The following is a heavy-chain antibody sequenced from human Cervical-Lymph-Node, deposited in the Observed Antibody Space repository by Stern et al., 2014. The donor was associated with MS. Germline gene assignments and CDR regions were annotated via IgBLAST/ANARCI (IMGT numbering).Heavy chain of an antibody. CDR3: TRVSSSAAWYRHAVYV. J-gene: IGHJ6*02. Sequence: QMQLVQSGAEVRKPGSSVKVSCKASGGALNTYAIHWVRLAPGKGLEWMGGFIPVLGTPGYAQKFKGRVTIAADESTSTDYMELSSLRSDDTAFYYCTRVSSSAAWYRHAVYVWGQGTTVTVSS. CDR2: FIPVLGTP. V-gene: IGHV1-69*01. D-gene: IGHD1-26*01. CDR1: GGALNTYA.